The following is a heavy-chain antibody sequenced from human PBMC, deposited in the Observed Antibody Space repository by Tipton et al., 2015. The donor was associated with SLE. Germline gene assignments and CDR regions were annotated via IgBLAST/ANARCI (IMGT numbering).Heavy chain of an antibody. CDR2: IYFSGST. D-gene: IGHD3-3*02. CDR1: GDSDTSHY. CDR3: ARAQGALRGPYFYYRGMGV. Sequence: TLSLTCTVSGDSDTSHYWTWIRQPPGKGLEWLGHIYFSGSTNFNPSVPSRVTISIDTSKSHFSLKMTSVTAADTAVYYCARAQGALRGPYFYYRGMGVWGQGATVAVSS. V-gene: IGHV4-59*02. J-gene: IGHJ6*02.